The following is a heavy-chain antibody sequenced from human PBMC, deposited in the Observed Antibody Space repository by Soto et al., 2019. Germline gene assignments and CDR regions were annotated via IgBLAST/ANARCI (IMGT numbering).Heavy chain of an antibody. CDR3: ARGNLAHNAPGWWLDH. CDR1: GITFNTYA. CDR2: ISSDGNA. D-gene: IGHD3-9*01. J-gene: IGHJ5*02. V-gene: IGHV3-30*10. Sequence: QVHLVESGGGVVQPGGSLRLSCAASGITFNTYALHWVRQAPGKGLECVASISSDGNAYYTDSVKGRFTSSRDDSKNSVSLQMSRLRGEDTGVYHCARGNLAHNAPGWWLDHWGQGTLVTVSS.